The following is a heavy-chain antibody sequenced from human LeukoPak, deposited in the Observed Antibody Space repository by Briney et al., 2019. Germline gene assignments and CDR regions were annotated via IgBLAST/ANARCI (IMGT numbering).Heavy chain of an antibody. D-gene: IGHD5-12*01. J-gene: IGHJ5*02. CDR3: ARAVDIVATTLFDP. CDR2: ISSSSSYI. V-gene: IGHV3-21*01. Sequence: GGSLRLSCAASGFTFSSYSMNWVRQAPGKGLEWVSSISSSSSYIYYADSVKGRFTIPRDNAKNSLYLQMNSLRAEDTAVYYCARAVDIVATTLFDPWGQGTLVTVSS. CDR1: GFTFSSYS.